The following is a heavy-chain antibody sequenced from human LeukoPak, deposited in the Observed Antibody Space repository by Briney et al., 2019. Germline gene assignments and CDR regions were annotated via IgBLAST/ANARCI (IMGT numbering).Heavy chain of an antibody. D-gene: IGHD1-26*01. V-gene: IGHV3-48*02. Sequence: EWVSHITASGTAMFYADSVKGRFTISRDNAKNSLYLQMNSLRDEDTAVYYCASSGSYRFDYWSQGTLVTVSS. CDR3: ASSGSYRFDY. CDR2: ITASGTAM. J-gene: IGHJ4*02.